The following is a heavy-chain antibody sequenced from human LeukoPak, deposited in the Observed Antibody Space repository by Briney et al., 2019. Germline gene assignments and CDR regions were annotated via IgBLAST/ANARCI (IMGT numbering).Heavy chain of an antibody. J-gene: IGHJ5*02. CDR1: GFTFSDSA. CDR3: TNWFDP. Sequence: GGSLRLSCEASGFTFSDSAMHWVRQVSGKGLEWVGRIRSKGNLYATSYTSSVKGRFTISRDDSKNTAYLQMNSLKTEDTAVYYCTNWFDPWGQGTLVTVSS. V-gene: IGHV3-73*01. CDR2: IRSKGNLYAT.